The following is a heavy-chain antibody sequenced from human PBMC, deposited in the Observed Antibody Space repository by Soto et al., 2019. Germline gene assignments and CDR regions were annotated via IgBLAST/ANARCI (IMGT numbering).Heavy chain of an antibody. J-gene: IGHJ4*02. CDR3: TREAHGGNFES. D-gene: IGHD2-15*01. Sequence: QVQLVQSGAEVKKPGSSVKVSCKVSGGRFNTNAISWLRQAPGQGLEWMGGIIAIFDKANYAQRFHDRVTMTAGESTSTAYMELSSLRSDDTAVYFCTREAHGGNFESWGQGTLVTVSS. CDR1: GGRFNTNA. CDR2: IIAIFDKA. V-gene: IGHV1-69*12.